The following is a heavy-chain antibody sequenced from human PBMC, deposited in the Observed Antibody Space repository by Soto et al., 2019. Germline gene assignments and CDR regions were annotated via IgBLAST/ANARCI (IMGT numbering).Heavy chain of an antibody. CDR3: AREDSIIIPAVSDF. V-gene: IGHV3-21*01. CDR2: ISKSDYT. Sequence: PGGSLRLSCTVSGFAFNNYGINWVRQSPGKGLEWVSSISKSDYTYYSDSVKGRFTISRDNAKNSGSLQMNTLRVEDTAVYYCAREDSIIIPAVSDFWCQGTLVTVSS. D-gene: IGHD2-2*01. J-gene: IGHJ4*02. CDR1: GFAFNNYG.